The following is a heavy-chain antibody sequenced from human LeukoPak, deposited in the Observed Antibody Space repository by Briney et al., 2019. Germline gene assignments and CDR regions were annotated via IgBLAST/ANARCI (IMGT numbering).Heavy chain of an antibody. J-gene: IGHJ4*02. CDR2: VNPNSGNT. CDR1: GYTFTSYD. V-gene: IGHV1-8*01. Sequence: GASVKVSCKASGYTFTSYDMNWVRQATGQGLEWMGWVNPNSGNTGYAQKFQGRVTMTRNTSISTAYMELSSLRSEDTAVYYCARGRKWFGEFLGRGDYWGQGTLVTVSS. CDR3: ARGRKWFGEFLGRGDY. D-gene: IGHD3-10*01.